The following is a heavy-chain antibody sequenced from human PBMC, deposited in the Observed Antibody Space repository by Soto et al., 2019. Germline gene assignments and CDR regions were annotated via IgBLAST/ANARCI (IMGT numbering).Heavy chain of an antibody. CDR2: IYHSGST. CDR1: GGSISSSNW. V-gene: IGHV4-4*02. J-gene: IGHJ5*02. D-gene: IGHD3-3*01. CDR3: ARAPYDFWSGYNWFDP. Sequence: QVQLQESGPGLVKPSGTLSLTCAVSGGSISSSNWWSWVRQPPGKGLEWIGEIYHSGSTNYNPTLKSRVTISVDKSKNQFSLKLSSVTAADTAVYSCARAPYDFWSGYNWFDPWGQGTLVTVSS.